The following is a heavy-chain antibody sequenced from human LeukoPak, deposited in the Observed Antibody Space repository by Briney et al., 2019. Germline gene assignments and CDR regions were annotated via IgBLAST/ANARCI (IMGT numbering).Heavy chain of an antibody. Sequence: GASVTVSFKASGYTFTIYDINWVRQAPGQGLEWMGWMNPNSGNTGYAQKFQGRVTITRNTSISTAYMELSSLRSEDTAVYYCAVPMYYDFWSGYSHYYYYYGMDVWGQGTTVTVSS. V-gene: IGHV1-8*01. D-gene: IGHD3-3*01. J-gene: IGHJ6*02. CDR3: AVPMYYDFWSGYSHYYYYYGMDV. CDR2: MNPNSGNT. CDR1: GYTFTIYD.